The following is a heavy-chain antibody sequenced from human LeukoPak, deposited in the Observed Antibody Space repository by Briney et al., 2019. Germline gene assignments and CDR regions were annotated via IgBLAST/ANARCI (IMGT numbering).Heavy chain of an antibody. Sequence: GGSLRLSCAASGFTFSSYAMSWVRQAPEKGLEWVSGISGSGSSTYYADSVKGRFTISRDNSENTLSLQMNSLRADDTAIYYCAKSCNSGNCYYNYWGQGTLVTVSS. CDR1: GFTFSSYA. D-gene: IGHD2/OR15-2a*01. V-gene: IGHV3-23*01. J-gene: IGHJ4*02. CDR3: AKSCNSGNCYYNY. CDR2: ISGSGSST.